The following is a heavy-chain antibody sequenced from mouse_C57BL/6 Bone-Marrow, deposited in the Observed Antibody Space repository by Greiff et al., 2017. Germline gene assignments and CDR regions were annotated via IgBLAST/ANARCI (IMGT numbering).Heavy chain of an antibody. CDR3: ARSYDYDGYFDV. Sequence: VQLKQSGPELVKPGASVKISCKASGYSFTDYNMNWVKQSNGKSLEWIGGINPNYGTTSYNQKFKGKATLTVDQSSSTAYMQLNSLTSEDSAVYYCARSYDYDGYFDVWGTGTTVTVSS. D-gene: IGHD2-4*01. CDR1: GYSFTDYN. J-gene: IGHJ1*03. CDR2: INPNYGTT. V-gene: IGHV1-39*01.